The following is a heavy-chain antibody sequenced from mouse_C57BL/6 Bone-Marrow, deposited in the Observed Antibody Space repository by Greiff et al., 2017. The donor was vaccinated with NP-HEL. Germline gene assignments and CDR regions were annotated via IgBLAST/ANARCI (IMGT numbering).Heavy chain of an antibody. CDR2: IDPENGDT. J-gene: IGHJ2*01. CDR1: GFNIKDDY. Sequence: VQLQQSGAELVRPGASVKLSCTASGFNIKDDYMHWVKQRPEQGLEWIGWIDPENGDTEYASKFQGKATITADTSSNTAYLQLSSLTSEDTAVYDCTMTYDYDEGDYGGQGTTLTGSS. CDR3: TMTYDYDEGDY. D-gene: IGHD2-4*01. V-gene: IGHV14-4*01.